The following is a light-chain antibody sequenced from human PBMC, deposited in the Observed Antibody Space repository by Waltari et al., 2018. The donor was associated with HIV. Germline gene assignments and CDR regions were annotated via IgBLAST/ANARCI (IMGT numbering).Light chain of an antibody. CDR1: QRVSSGY. CDR3: QQYNTWPLT. CDR2: GAS. Sequence: EIVLTQSPGTLSLSPGERATFSCRASQRVSSGYLAWYQQKPGQAPRLLIYGASSRATGIPDRFSGSGSGTDFTLTISRLEPEDFAVYSCQQYNTWPLTFGPGTKVDIK. V-gene: IGKV3-20*01. J-gene: IGKJ3*01.